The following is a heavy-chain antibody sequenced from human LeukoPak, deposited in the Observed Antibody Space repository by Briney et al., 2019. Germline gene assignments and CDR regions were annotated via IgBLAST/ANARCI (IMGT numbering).Heavy chain of an antibody. CDR2: FDPEDGET. Sequence: ASVKVSCKVSGYTLTELSMHWVRQAPGKGLEWMGGFDPEDGETIYAQKFQGRVTMTEDTSTDTAYMELSSLRSEDTAVYYCATRGYYYDRSGYDYWGQGTLVTVSS. D-gene: IGHD3-22*01. V-gene: IGHV1-24*01. CDR3: ATRGYYYDRSGYDY. CDR1: GYTLTELS. J-gene: IGHJ4*02.